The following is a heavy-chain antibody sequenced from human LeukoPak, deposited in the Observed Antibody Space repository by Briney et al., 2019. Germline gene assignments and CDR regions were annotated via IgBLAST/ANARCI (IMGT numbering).Heavy chain of an antibody. D-gene: IGHD3-22*01. J-gene: IGHJ6*03. V-gene: IGHV3-48*01. CDR1: GFTFSSYG. Sequence: PGRSLRLSCAASGFTFSSYGMHWVRQAPGKGLEWVSYISTSTIYYADSVKGRFTISRDNAENSLYLQMNSLRAEDTAVYYCARDASYYYDSSGYGDYMDVWGKGTTVTVSS. CDR3: ARDASYYYDSSGYGDYMDV. CDR2: ISTSTI.